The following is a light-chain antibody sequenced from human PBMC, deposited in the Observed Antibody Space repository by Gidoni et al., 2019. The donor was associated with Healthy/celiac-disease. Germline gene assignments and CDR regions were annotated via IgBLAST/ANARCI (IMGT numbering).Light chain of an antibody. V-gene: IGKV3-11*01. CDR1: QSVSSY. Sequence: ELVLTQSPATLSLSPGERATLSCRASQSVSSYLAWYQQKPGQAPRLLIYDASNRATGFPARFSGSGSGTDFTLTISSLEPEDFAVYYCQASRLTFXGXTKVEIK. CDR2: DAS. CDR3: QASRLT. J-gene: IGKJ4*01.